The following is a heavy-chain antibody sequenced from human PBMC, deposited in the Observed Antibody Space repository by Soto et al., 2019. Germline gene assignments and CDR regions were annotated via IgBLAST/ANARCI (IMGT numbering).Heavy chain of an antibody. CDR1: GASVNSGDYY. CDR2: IHYSETI. D-gene: IGHD3-22*01. J-gene: IGHJ3*02. Sequence: SVTLSLSCTVSGASVNSGDYYWSRVRQPPGRGLEWIGYIHYSETIYYNPSLKSRVQILVETFKNQFSLEVSSVTAADTAVYSCARAHRYYDYPDIWGQGATVTVSS. V-gene: IGHV4-30-4*01. CDR3: ARAHRYYDYPDI.